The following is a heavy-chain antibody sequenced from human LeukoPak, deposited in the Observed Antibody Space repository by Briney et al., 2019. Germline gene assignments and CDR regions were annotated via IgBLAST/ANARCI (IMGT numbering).Heavy chain of an antibody. J-gene: IGHJ4*01. CDR3: ARDHGVTTTNVVDY. CDR1: GYTFTSYG. Sequence: ASVKVSCKASGYTFTSYGISWVRQAPGQGLEWMGWISANNGNTNYAQKLQGRVTMTRDTSTSTAYMELRRLRSDDTAVYYCARDHGVTTTNVVDYWGQGTLVTVSS. V-gene: IGHV1-18*01. CDR2: ISANNGNT. D-gene: IGHD3-22*01.